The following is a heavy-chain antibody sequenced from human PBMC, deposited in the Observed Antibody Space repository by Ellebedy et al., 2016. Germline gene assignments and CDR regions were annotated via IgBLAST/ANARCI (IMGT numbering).Heavy chain of an antibody. Sequence: ASVKVSCKAPGYTFTGYYMHWVRQAPGQGLEWMGWINANSGGTNHAQNFQGWVTMTRDTSISTAYMELRSLRSEDTAVYFCARNGGNYRYDYWGQGTLVTVSS. CDR2: INANSGGT. J-gene: IGHJ4*02. CDR3: ARNGGNYRYDY. V-gene: IGHV1-2*04. CDR1: GYTFTGYY. D-gene: IGHD4/OR15-4a*01.